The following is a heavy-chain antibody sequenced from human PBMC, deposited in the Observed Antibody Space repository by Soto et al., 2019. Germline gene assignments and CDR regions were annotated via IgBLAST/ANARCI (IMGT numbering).Heavy chain of an antibody. CDR1: GYTFTSYG. Sequence: ASVKVSCKASGYTFTSYGISWVRQAPGQGLEWMGWISAYNGNTNYAQKLQGRVTMTTDTSTSTAYMELRSLRSDDTAVYYCARDSSSFGDYGMDVWGQGTTVTVSS. D-gene: IGHD6-6*01. J-gene: IGHJ6*02. CDR3: ARDSSSFGDYGMDV. V-gene: IGHV1-18*01. CDR2: ISAYNGNT.